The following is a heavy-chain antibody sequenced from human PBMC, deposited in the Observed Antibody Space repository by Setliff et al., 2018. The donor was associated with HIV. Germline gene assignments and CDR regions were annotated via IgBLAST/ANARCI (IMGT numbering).Heavy chain of an antibody. CDR2: INHSGST. CDR1: GGSFSGYY. J-gene: IGHJ6*03. V-gene: IGHV4-34*01. Sequence: PSETLSLTCAVYGGSFSGYYWSWIRQPPGKGLEWIGEINHSGSTSYNPSLKSRVTISVDTSKNQFSLHLSSVTAADTAVYYCARRGITIFGAVVPGYYMDVWGKGTTVTVSS. D-gene: IGHD3-3*01. CDR3: ARRGITIFGAVVPGYYMDV.